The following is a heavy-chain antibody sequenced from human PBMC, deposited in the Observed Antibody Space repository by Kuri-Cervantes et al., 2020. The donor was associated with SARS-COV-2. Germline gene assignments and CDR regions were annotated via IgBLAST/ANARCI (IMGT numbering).Heavy chain of an antibody. J-gene: IGHJ4*02. CDR1: GYSISSGYY. D-gene: IGHD7-27*01. CDR3: ARGRSNWGLRVFDY. V-gene: IGHV4-38-2*01. Sequence: SETLSLTCAVSGYSISSGYYWGWIRQPPGKGLEWIGSIYHSGSTYYNLSLKSRVTISVDTSKNQFSLKLSSVTAADTAVYYCARGRSNWGLRVFDYWGQGTLVTVSS. CDR2: IYHSGST.